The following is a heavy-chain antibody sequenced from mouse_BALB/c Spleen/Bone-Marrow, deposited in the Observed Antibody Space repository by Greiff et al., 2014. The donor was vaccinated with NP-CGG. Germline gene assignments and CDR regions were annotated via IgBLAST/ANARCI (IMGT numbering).Heavy chain of an antibody. CDR2: ISSGSSTI. Sequence: EVKLVESGGGLVQPGGSRKLSCAASGFTFSSFGMHWVRQAPEKGLEWVAYISSGSSTIYYADTVMGRFTISRDNPKKTLFLQMTSLRSEDTATYYCARSGSSSGYFDYWGQGTTLTVSS. V-gene: IGHV5-17*02. D-gene: IGHD1-1*01. CDR3: ARSGSSSGYFDY. J-gene: IGHJ2*01. CDR1: GFTFSSFG.